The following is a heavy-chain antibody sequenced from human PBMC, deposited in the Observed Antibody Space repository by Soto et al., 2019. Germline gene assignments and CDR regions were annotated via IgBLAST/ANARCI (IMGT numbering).Heavy chain of an antibody. CDR2: INSDGSST. V-gene: IGHV3-74*01. CDR3: ARGPTTVVTYYYGMDV. Sequence: PGGSLRLSCAASGFTFSSYWMHWVRQAPGKGLVWVSRINSDGSSTSYADSVKGRFTISRDNAKNTLYLQMNSLRAEDTAVYYCARGPTTVVTYYYGMDVWGQGTTVTVSS. D-gene: IGHD4-17*01. CDR1: GFTFSSYW. J-gene: IGHJ6*02.